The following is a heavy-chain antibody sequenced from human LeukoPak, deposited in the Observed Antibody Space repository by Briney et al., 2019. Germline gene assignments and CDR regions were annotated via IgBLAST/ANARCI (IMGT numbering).Heavy chain of an antibody. CDR3: ARVLNWGSHYFDY. D-gene: IGHD7-27*01. CDR1: GFTFSSYA. V-gene: IGHV3-23*01. Sequence: GGSLRLSCVASGFTFSSYAMSWVRQAAGKGLEWVSAVAGRGVDTYHADSVKGRFTISRDNSKNTHYLEMNTLRAEDTAVYYCARVLNWGSHYFDYWGQGTLVTVSS. CDR2: VAGRGVDT. J-gene: IGHJ4*02.